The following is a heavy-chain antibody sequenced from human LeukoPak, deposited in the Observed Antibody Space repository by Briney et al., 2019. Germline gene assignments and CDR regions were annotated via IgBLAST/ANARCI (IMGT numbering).Heavy chain of an antibody. CDR1: GGSISSYY. J-gene: IGHJ4*02. V-gene: IGHV4-59*01. D-gene: IGHD5-24*01. Sequence: PSETLSLTCTVSGGSISSYYWSWIRQPPGKGLEWIGYIYYSGSTNYNPSLKSRVTISVDTSKNQFSLKLSSVTAADTAVYYCARDGSRDGYNLGYWGQGTLVTVSS. CDR3: ARDGSRDGYNLGY. CDR2: IYYSGST.